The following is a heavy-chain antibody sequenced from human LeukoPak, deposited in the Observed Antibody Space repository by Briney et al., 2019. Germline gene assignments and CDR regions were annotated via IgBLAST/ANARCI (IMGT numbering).Heavy chain of an antibody. D-gene: IGHD6-13*01. J-gene: IGHJ6*03. CDR3: ARRAAAYYYYMDV. CDR1: GFTFSSYW. Sequence: GGSLRLSCAASGFTFSSYWMSWVRQAPGKGLEWVASIKQDGSEKYYVDSVKGRFTISRDNAKNSLYLQMNSLRAEDTAVYYCARRAAAYYYYMDVWGKGTTVTVSS. V-gene: IGHV3-7*01. CDR2: IKQDGSEK.